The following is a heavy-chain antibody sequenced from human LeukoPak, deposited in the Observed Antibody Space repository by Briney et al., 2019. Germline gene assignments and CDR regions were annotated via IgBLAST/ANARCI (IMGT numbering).Heavy chain of an antibody. D-gene: IGHD5-12*01. CDR3: ARDWGSTGYDLYDS. V-gene: IGHV3-7*01. J-gene: IGHJ4*02. Sequence: PGGSLRLSCAASGFIFSNYWMTWVRQAPGKGLEWVAHIRQDGSVRHYVDSVKDRFTISRDNAKNSLDLQMDSLRAEDTAVYYCARDWGSTGYDLYDSWGQGTLVTVSS. CDR2: IRQDGSVR. CDR1: GFIFSNYW.